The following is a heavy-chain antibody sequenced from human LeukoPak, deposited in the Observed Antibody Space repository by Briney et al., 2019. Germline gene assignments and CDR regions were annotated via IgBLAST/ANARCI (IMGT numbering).Heavy chain of an antibody. Sequence: GGSLRLPCAASGFTLSSYGMHWVRQAPGKGLEWVASIRYDGDNKYYADSVRGRFTISRDDSRNTLYVQMNSLRVEDTAVYFCSKDRLDRTGYYFFDYWGQGTLVTVSS. CDR3: SKDRLDRTGYYFFDY. V-gene: IGHV3-30*02. J-gene: IGHJ4*02. CDR1: GFTLSSYG. D-gene: IGHD3-9*01. CDR2: IRYDGDNK.